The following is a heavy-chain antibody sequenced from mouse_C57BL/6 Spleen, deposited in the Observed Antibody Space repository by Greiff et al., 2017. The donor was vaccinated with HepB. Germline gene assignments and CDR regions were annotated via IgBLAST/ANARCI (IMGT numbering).Heavy chain of an antibody. D-gene: IGHD2-5*01. CDR1: GYTFTSYW. CDR3: ASPYSNYPYWYFDV. V-gene: IGHV1-72*01. CDR2: IDPNSGGT. Sequence: QVQLQQPGAELVKPGASVKLSCKASGYTFTSYWMHWVKQRPGRGLEWIGRIDPNSGGTKYNEKFKSKATLTVDKPSSTAYMQLSSLTSEDSAVYDCASPYSNYPYWYFDVWGTGTTVTVSS. J-gene: IGHJ1*03.